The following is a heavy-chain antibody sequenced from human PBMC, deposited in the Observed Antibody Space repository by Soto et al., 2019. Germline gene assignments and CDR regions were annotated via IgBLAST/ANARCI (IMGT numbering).Heavy chain of an antibody. CDR3: AKVPYTQQWLAPIDY. Sequence: GGVLRLSCAASGFTFSSYGMHWVRQAPGKGLEWVAVVSYDGSNKYYADSVKGRFTISRDSSKNTLYLQMNSLRAEDTAVYYCAKVPYTQQWLAPIDYWGQGTLVTVSS. J-gene: IGHJ4*02. D-gene: IGHD6-19*01. V-gene: IGHV3-30*18. CDR2: VSYDGSNK. CDR1: GFTFSSYG.